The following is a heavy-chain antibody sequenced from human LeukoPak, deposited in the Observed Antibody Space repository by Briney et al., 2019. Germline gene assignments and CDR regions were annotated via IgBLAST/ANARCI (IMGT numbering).Heavy chain of an antibody. J-gene: IGHJ6*02. D-gene: IGHD6-13*01. Sequence: ASVKVSCKASGYTFSSYGISWVRQAPGQGLEWMGWISAYNGNTNYAQKVQGRVTLTTDTSTSTAYMEVRSLRSDDTAVYYCAREIWQQLVPYQYYGMGVWGQGTTVTVSS. CDR2: ISAYNGNT. CDR3: AREIWQQLVPYQYYGMGV. V-gene: IGHV1-18*01. CDR1: GYTFSSYG.